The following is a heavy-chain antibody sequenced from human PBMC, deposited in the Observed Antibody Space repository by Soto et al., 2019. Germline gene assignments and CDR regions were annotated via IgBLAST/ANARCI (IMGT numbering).Heavy chain of an antibody. CDR2: ITATNGNT. V-gene: IGHV3-23*01. D-gene: IGHD4-4*01. J-gene: IGHJ4*02. Sequence: DVQLLESGGASVQPGGSLRLSCVASGFTFKAYAMGWVRQATGKGREWVSSITATNGNTYYADSVRGRFTISRDNSRNSLFLEMNGLRPEDSALYYCAKDDGTSSTVFDYWGQGTLVTVSS. CDR3: AKDDGTSSTVFDY. CDR1: GFTFKAYA.